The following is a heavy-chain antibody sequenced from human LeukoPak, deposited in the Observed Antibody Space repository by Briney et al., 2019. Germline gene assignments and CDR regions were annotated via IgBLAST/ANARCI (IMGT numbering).Heavy chain of an antibody. CDR3: ASMYYYDSSGYYDRDY. CDR2: IIPIFGTA. CDR1: GYTFTNYG. J-gene: IGHJ4*02. Sequence: SVEVSCKASGYTFTNYGISWVRQAPGQGLEWMGGIIPIFGTANYAQKFQGRVTITADESTSTAYMELSSLRSEDTAVYYCASMYYYDSSGYYDRDYWGQGTLVTVSS. D-gene: IGHD3-22*01. V-gene: IGHV1-69*13.